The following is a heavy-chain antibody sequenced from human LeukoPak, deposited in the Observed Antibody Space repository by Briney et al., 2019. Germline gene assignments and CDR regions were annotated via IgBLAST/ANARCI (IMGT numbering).Heavy chain of an antibody. Sequence: GGSLRLSCAASGFTVSSNYMSWVHQAPGKGLEWVSVIYSGGSTYYADSVKGRFAISRDNSKNTLYLQMNSLRAEDTAVYDCAADYYDSSGPRYWGQGTLVTVSS. CDR2: IYSGGST. V-gene: IGHV3-66*01. CDR1: GFTVSSNY. CDR3: AADYYDSSGPRY. D-gene: IGHD3-22*01. J-gene: IGHJ4*02.